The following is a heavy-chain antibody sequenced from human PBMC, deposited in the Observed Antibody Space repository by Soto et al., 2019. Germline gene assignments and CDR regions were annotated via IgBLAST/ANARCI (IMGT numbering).Heavy chain of an antibody. J-gene: IGHJ6*03. V-gene: IGHV4-39*01. D-gene: IGHD3-16*02. Sequence: PSETLSLTCTVSGGSISSSSYYWGWIRQPPGKGLEWIGSIYYSGSTYYNPSLKSRVTISVDTSKNQFSLKLSSVTAADTAVYYCAEYYDYIWGSYRPRDYYMDVWGKGTTVT. CDR2: IYYSGST. CDR1: GGSISSSSYY. CDR3: AEYYDYIWGSYRPRDYYMDV.